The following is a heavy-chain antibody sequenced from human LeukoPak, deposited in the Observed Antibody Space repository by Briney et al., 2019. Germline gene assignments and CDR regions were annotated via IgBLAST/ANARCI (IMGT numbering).Heavy chain of an antibody. J-gene: IGHJ5*02. CDR3: ARGQYDFWSGYRRNNWFDP. V-gene: IGHV4-34*01. CDR2: INHSGST. D-gene: IGHD3-3*01. Sequence: SETLSLTCAVYGGSFSGYYWSWIRQPPGKGLEWIGEINHSGSTNYNPSLNSRVTISVDTSKNQFSLKLSSVTAADTAVYDCARGQYDFWSGYRRNNWFDPWGQGTLVTVSS. CDR1: GGSFSGYY.